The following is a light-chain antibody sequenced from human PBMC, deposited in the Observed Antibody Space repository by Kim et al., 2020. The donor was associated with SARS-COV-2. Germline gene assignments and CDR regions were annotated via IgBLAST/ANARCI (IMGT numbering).Light chain of an antibody. J-gene: IGLJ2*01. CDR3: CSYVGIFSEV. Sequence: SPGQSVTISCTGTSSDVGGYDYVSWYQQHPGKAPKLMIYNVSKRPSGVPDRFSGSKSGNTASLTISGLQAEDEADYYCCSYVGIFSEVFGGGTQLTVL. CDR2: NVS. CDR1: SSDVGGYDY. V-gene: IGLV2-11*03.